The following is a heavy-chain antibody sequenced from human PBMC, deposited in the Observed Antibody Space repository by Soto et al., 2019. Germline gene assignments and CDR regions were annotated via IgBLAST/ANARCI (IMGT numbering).Heavy chain of an antibody. D-gene: IGHD3-3*01. CDR3: ARQRFHYDFWSGYYQLNWFDP. V-gene: IGHV4-39*01. CDR1: GGSISSSSYY. Sequence: QLLESGPGLVKPSETLSLTCTVSGGSISSSSYYWGWIRQPPGKGLEWIGSIYYSGSTYYNPSLKSRVTISVDTSKNQFSLKLSSVTAADTAVYYCARQRFHYDFWSGYYQLNWFDPWGQGTLVTVSS. CDR2: IYYSGST. J-gene: IGHJ5*02.